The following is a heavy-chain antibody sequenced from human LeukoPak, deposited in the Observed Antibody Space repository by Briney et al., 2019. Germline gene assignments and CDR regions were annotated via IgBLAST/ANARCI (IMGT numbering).Heavy chain of an antibody. V-gene: IGHV3-21*01. CDR1: EFTFSSYS. CDR2: ISSSSSYK. J-gene: IGHJ4*02. D-gene: IGHD3-22*01. CDR3: AQSPGMSGYYSFDY. Sequence: GRSLRLSCAPSEFTFSSYSMNCVPQAPAKDLEYFPSISSSSSYKYYADSVKCRFTISRHNAKNSLYLQINSLRAEDTAVYYCAQSPGMSGYYSFDYWGQGTLVTVSS.